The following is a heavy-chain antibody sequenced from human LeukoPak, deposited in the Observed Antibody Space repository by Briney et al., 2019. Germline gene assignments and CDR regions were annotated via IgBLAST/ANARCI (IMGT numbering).Heavy chain of an antibody. J-gene: IGHJ6*02. Sequence: PGGSLRLSCAASGFALSSHWMTWVRQVPGRGPEWVANVNRDGSETYYLDSVKGGFTISKDNAKNSLYLQMNSLRAEDTALYHCARNNSMDVWGQGTTVIVSS. V-gene: IGHV3-7*03. CDR1: GFALSSHW. D-gene: IGHD2/OR15-2a*01. CDR3: ARNNSMDV. CDR2: VNRDGSET.